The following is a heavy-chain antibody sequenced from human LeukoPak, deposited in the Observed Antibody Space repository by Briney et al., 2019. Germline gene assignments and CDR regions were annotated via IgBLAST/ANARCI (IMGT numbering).Heavy chain of an antibody. CDR1: GFNFNKYI. V-gene: IGHV3-48*02. D-gene: IGHD2-2*01. J-gene: IGHJ4*02. CDR3: AKGAIFDS. CDR2: IDSGGTTT. Sequence: GGSLRLSCAASGFNFNKYIMNWVRQAPGKGLEWVSNIDSGGTTTYYADSVKGRFTISRDDAKNSLYLQMNSLRDEDTAVYYCAKGAIFDSWGQGNLSPSPQ.